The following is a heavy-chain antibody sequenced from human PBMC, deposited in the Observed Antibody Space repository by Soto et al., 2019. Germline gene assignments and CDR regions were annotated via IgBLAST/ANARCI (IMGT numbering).Heavy chain of an antibody. V-gene: IGHV4-59*01. D-gene: IGHD5-12*01. CDR2: IYYTGST. Sequence: KPSETLSLTCTISGVAISTYYWSWIRQPPGKGLEWIGYIYYTGSTSYNPSLRSRVTISVDTSKNEFSLELRSVTAADTAVYYCVRGGKRYSTDCGQGTLVTVSS. CDR3: VRGGKRYSTD. J-gene: IGHJ4*02. CDR1: GVAISTYY.